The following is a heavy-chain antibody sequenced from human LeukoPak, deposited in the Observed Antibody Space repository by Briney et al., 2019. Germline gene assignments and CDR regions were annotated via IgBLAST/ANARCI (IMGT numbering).Heavy chain of an antibody. CDR1: GGSISSSSYY. D-gene: IGHD5-24*01. J-gene: IGHJ4*02. CDR3: ARVGLATITLDY. CDR2: IYYSGST. V-gene: IGHV4-39*07. Sequence: SETLSLTCTVSGGSISSSSYYWGWIRQPPGKGLEWIGSIYYSGSTYYNPSLKSRVTISVDTSKNQFSLKLSSVTAADTAVYYCARVGLATITLDYWGQGTLVTVSS.